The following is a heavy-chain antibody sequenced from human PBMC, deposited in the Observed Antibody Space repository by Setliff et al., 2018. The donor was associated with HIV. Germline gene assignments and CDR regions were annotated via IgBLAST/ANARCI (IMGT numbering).Heavy chain of an antibody. CDR3: AREDHYDRFLDH. D-gene: IGHD3-22*01. CDR1: GYTFTGYD. Sequence: ASVKVSCKTSGYTFTGYDIHWVRQAPGQGLEWMGRISPNSGDTNYAQKFQGRAAMTRDTSISTAYMDLTRLRSDDTAVYYCAREDHYDRFLDHWGQGALVTVSS. J-gene: IGHJ5*02. V-gene: IGHV1-2*06. CDR2: ISPNSGDT.